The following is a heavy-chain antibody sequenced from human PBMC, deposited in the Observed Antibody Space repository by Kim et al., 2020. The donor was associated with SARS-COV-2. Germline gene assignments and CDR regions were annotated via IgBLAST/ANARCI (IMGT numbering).Heavy chain of an antibody. V-gene: IGHV3-30*18. CDR1: GFTFSSYG. CDR3: AKECGTSHCYEVEHYYYGMDV. CDR2: ISYDGSNK. J-gene: IGHJ6*02. D-gene: IGHD2-2*01. Sequence: GGSLRLSCAASGFTFSSYGMHWVRQAPGKGLEWVAVISYDGSNKYYADSVKGRFTISRDNSKNTLYLQMNSLRAEDTAVYYCAKECGTSHCYEVEHYYYGMDVWGQGTTVTVSS.